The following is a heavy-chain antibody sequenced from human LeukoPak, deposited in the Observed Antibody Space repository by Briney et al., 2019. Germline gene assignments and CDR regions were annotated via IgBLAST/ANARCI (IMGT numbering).Heavy chain of an antibody. CDR3: ARHYSDSSAYFKY. V-gene: IGHV4-39*07. D-gene: IGHD3-22*01. CDR2: IYYSGST. CDR1: GGSISGSSYY. J-gene: IGHJ4*02. Sequence: SETLSLTCTVSGGSISGSSYYWGWIRQPPGKGLEWIGSIYYSGSTYYNPSLKSRVTISVDTSKNQFSLKLSSVTAADTAVYYCARHYSDSSAYFKYWGQGTLVTVSS.